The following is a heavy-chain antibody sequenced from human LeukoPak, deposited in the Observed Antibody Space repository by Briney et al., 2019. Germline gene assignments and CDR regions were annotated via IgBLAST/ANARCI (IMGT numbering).Heavy chain of an antibody. D-gene: IGHD4-17*01. V-gene: IGHV4-34*01. CDR1: GGSFSGYY. CDR2: INHSGST. CDR3: ARHLDYGDHQGAFDI. J-gene: IGHJ3*02. Sequence: KSSETLSLTCAVYGGSFSGYYWSWIRQPPGKGLEWIGEINHSGSTNYNPSLKSRVTISVDTSKNQFSLKLSSVTAADTAVYYCARHLDYGDHQGAFDIWGQGTMVTVSS.